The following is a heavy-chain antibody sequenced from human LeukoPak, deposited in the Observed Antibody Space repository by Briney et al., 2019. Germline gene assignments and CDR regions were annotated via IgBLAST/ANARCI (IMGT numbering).Heavy chain of an antibody. CDR1: GFTFSSYG. CDR2: LSDGGRST. J-gene: IGHJ4*02. D-gene: IGHD1-14*01. V-gene: IGHV3-23*01. Sequence: GGSLRLSCAASGFTFSSYGMSWVRQAPGTGLEWVSALSDGGRSTYYADSVKGRFTISRDNSKNTLYLQMNSLRGEDTAVYYCAKDAEGPLDYWGQGTLVTVSS. CDR3: AKDAEGPLDY.